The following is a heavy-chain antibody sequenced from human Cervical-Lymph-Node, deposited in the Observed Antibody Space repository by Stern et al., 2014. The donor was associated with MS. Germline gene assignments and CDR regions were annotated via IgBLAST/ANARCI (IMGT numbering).Heavy chain of an antibody. V-gene: IGHV3-64*01. J-gene: IGHJ2*01. CDR2: ISSNGGST. CDR1: GFTFRSYA. Sequence: ELQLVESGGGFVQPGGSLRLSWAASGFTFRSYAMHWVLQAPGKGMEYVSVISSNGGSTYYANSVKGRFTISRDNSKNTLYLHMGSLRVEDMAVYYCARGVTYCGGDCYGWYFDLWGRGTLVTVSS. CDR3: ARGVTYCGGDCYGWYFDL. D-gene: IGHD2-21*02.